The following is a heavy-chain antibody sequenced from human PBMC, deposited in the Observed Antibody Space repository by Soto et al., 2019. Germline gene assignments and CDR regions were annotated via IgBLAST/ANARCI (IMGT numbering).Heavy chain of an antibody. CDR2: ISSSSSYI. CDR1: GFTFSSYS. Sequence: EVQLVESGGGLVKPGGSLRLSCAASGFTFSSYSMNWVRQAPGMGLEWVSSISSSSSYIYYADSVKGRFTISRHNAMNSLYLKMYSLRAEDTAVYYCASDPLVVVPAAKGPSHRPPITQGDSLYIWCQGKMLTVSS. J-gene: IGHJ3*02. V-gene: IGHV3-21*01. D-gene: IGHD2-2*01. CDR3: ASDPLVVVPAAKGPSHRPPITQGDSLYI.